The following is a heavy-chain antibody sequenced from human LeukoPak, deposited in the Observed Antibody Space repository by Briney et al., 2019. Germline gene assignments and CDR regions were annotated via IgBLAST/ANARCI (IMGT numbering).Heavy chain of an antibody. V-gene: IGHV3-11*04. CDR3: ARDTTFEY. J-gene: IGHJ4*02. Sequence: SGGSLRLSCAASGFTFSDYSMSWIRQAPGKGLEWVSYIRSSGNTIYYADSVKGRFAISRDNAKNSLYLQMNSLRAEDTAVYYCARDTTFEYWGQGTLVTVSS. CDR1: GFTFSDYS. D-gene: IGHD1-26*01. CDR2: IRSSGNTI.